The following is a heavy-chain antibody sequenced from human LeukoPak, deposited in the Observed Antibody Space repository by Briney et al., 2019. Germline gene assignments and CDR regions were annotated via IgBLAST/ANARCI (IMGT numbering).Heavy chain of an antibody. CDR2: ISYDGSNK. Sequence: PGGSLRLSCAASGFTFSSYAMHWVRQAPGKGLEWVAVISYDGSNKYYADSVKGRFTISRDNAKNSLYLQMNSLRDEDTAVYYCAREDYLFDYWGQGTLVTVSS. D-gene: IGHD4-11*01. CDR1: GFTFSSYA. J-gene: IGHJ4*02. V-gene: IGHV3-30-3*01. CDR3: AREDYLFDY.